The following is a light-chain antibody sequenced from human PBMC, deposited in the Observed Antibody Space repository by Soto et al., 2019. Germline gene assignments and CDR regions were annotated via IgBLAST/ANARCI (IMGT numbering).Light chain of an antibody. J-gene: IGKJ1*01. CDR1: QSGGTN. CDR2: GVS. Sequence: TVMDLSPVTLSGSPGESGTLSCRASQSGGTNLAWYQQKPGQAPSLLIYGVSTRATGIPTRFSGSGSGRPFPPTISSLPSEDFAVYSCQHYTNRPQTFGQGTKVDIK. V-gene: IGKV3-15*01. CDR3: QHYTNRPQT.